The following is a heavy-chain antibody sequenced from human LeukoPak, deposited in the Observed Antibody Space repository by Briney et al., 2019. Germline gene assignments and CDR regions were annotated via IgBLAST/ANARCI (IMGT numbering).Heavy chain of an antibody. CDR1: GGSFSGYY. CDR3: GREGSGWYPEYFQH. J-gene: IGHJ1*01. D-gene: IGHD6-19*01. CDR2: INHSGST. V-gene: IGHV4-34*01. Sequence: SETLSLTCAVYGGSFSGYYWSWIRQPPGKGLEWIGEINHSGSTNYNPSLKSRVTISVDTSKNQFSLKLSSVTAADTAVYYCGREGSGWYPEYFQHGGQGTLVTVSS.